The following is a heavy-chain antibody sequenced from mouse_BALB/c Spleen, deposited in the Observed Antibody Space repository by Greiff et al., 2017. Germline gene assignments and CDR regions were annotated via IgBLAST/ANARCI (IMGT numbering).Heavy chain of an antibody. CDR1: GFTFSSYA. CDR2: ISSGGST. J-gene: IGHJ3*01. V-gene: IGHV5-6-5*01. Sequence: EVKLMESGGGLVKPGGSLKLSCAASGFTFSSYAMSWVRQTPEKRLEWVASISSGGSTYYPDSVKGRFTISRDNARNILYLQMSSLRSEDTAMYYCARGGSTMIRGAWFAYWGQGTLVTVSA. D-gene: IGHD2-4*01. CDR3: ARGGSTMIRGAWFAY.